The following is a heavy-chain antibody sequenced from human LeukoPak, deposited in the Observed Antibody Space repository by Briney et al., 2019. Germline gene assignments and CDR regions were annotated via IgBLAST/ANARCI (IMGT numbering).Heavy chain of an antibody. CDR1: GGSISSYY. CDR2: IYTSGST. D-gene: IGHD2-15*01. V-gene: IGHV4-4*07. Sequence: PSETLSLTCTVSGGSISSYYWSWIRQPAGKGLEWIGRIYTSGSTNYNPSLKSRVTMSVDTSKNQFSLKLSSVTAADTAVYYCAIEGVYCSGGSCYGGSFDPWGQGTLVTVSS. J-gene: IGHJ5*02. CDR3: AIEGVYCSGGSCYGGSFDP.